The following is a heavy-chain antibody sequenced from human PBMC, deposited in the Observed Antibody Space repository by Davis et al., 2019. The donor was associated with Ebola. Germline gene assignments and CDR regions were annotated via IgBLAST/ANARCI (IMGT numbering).Heavy chain of an antibody. Sequence: AASVKVSCKASGYTFSNYGINWVRRPPGRGLEWMGWISGYNRNTNLAQNFQGRVTLTTDTSTNTASMELKFLRSDDTAVYYCARGGLLFWLDLWGQGTVVSVSS. V-gene: IGHV1-18*01. J-gene: IGHJ5*02. CDR2: ISGYNRNT. D-gene: IGHD2-15*01. CDR1: GYTFSNYG. CDR3: ARGGLLFWLDL.